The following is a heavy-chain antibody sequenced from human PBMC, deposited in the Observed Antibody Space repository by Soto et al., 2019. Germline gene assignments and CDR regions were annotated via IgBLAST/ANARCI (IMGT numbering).Heavy chain of an antibody. Sequence: PSQTLSLTCAISGDSVSSNSVAWNWIRRSPSRGLEWLGRTYYRSKWYNDYAVSVKSRITMTTDTSTSTAYMELRSLRSDDTAVYYCARGSHIVAMLSLDWFDPWGQGTLVTVSS. D-gene: IGHD5-12*01. CDR2: TYYRSKWYN. CDR3: ARGSHIVAMLSLDWFDP. J-gene: IGHJ5*02. CDR1: GDSVSSNSVA. V-gene: IGHV6-1*01.